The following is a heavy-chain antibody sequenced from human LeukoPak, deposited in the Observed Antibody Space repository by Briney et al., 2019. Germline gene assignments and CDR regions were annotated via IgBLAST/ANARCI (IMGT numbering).Heavy chain of an antibody. Sequence: TLSLTCTVSGGSISSGGYYWSWIRQHPGKGLEWIGYIYYSGSTYYNPSLKSRVTISVDTSKNQFSLKLSSVTAADTAVYYCARDADSNYGRWFDPWGQGTLVTVSS. CDR3: ARDADSNYGRWFDP. CDR1: GGSISSGGYY. V-gene: IGHV4-31*03. CDR2: IYYSGST. J-gene: IGHJ5*02. D-gene: IGHD4-11*01.